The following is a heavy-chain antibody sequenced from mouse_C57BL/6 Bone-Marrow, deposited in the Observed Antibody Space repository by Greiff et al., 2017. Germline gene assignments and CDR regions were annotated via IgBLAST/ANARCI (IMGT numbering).Heavy chain of an antibody. CDR2: IRSKSNNYAT. CDR3: VRHRIVYYGKSYWYVDV. Sequence: VQLKESGGGLVQPKGSLKLSCAASGFSFNTYAMNWVRQAPGKGLEWVARIRSKSNNYATYYADSVKDRFTISRDDSESMLYLQMNNLKTEATAMYCCVRHRIVYYGKSYWYVDVWGTGATVTVSS. J-gene: IGHJ1*03. V-gene: IGHV10-1*01. CDR1: GFSFNTYA. D-gene: IGHD1-1*01.